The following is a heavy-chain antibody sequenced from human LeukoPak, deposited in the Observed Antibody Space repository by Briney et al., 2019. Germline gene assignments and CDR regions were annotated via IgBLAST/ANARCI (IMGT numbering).Heavy chain of an antibody. V-gene: IGHV3-21*01. CDR3: ARDFPSIAARQGSDY. J-gene: IGHJ4*02. Sequence: GGSLRLSCAASGFTFSSYSMSWVRQAPGKGLEWVSSISSSSSYIYYADSVKGRFTISRDNAKNSLYLQMNSLRAEDTAVYYCARDFPSIAARQGSDYWGQGTLVTVSS. D-gene: IGHD6-6*01. CDR2: ISSSSSYI. CDR1: GFTFSSYS.